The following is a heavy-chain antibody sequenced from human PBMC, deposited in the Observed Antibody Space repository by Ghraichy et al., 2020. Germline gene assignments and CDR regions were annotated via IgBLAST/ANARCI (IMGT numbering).Heavy chain of an antibody. CDR3: ARGQYYYGSGRYYFDY. CDR2: IYYSGST. V-gene: IGHV4-39*01. Sequence: SQTLSLTCTVSGGSISSSSYYWGWIRQPPGKGLEWIGSIYYSGSTYYNPSLKSRVTISVDTSKNQFSLKLSSVTAADTAVYYCARGQYYYGSGRYYFDYWGQVILVTFSS. J-gene: IGHJ4*02. CDR1: GGSISSSSYY. D-gene: IGHD3-10*01.